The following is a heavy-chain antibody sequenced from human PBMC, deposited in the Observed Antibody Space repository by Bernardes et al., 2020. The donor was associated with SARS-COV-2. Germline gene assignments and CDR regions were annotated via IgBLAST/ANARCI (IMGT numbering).Heavy chain of an antibody. J-gene: IGHJ4*02. V-gene: IGHV4-34*01. CDR1: GGSFSGYY. Sequence: SETLSLTCAVYGGSFSGYYWSWIRQPPGKGLEWIGEINHSGSTNYNPSLKSRVTISVDTSKNQFSLKLSSVTAADTAVYYCARAPRTTYSNIDYWGQGTLVTVSS. CDR3: ARAPRTTYSNIDY. D-gene: IGHD4-4*01. CDR2: INHSGST.